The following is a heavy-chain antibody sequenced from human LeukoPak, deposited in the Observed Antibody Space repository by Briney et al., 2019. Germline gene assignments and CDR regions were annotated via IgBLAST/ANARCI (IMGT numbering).Heavy chain of an antibody. V-gene: IGHV4-39*07. D-gene: IGHD1-1*01. CDR1: AGSINDVTYY. CDR3: VRDNTRLNSNGFDI. Sequence: SETLSLTCAVYAGSINDVTYYWGWIRQPPGKGLEWIGSMYSLGSPVYNPSLDRRVSISLDASKNQVSLNLSSVTAADTAVYYCVRDNTRLNSNGFDIWGQGTLVTVS. J-gene: IGHJ3*02. CDR2: MYSLGSP.